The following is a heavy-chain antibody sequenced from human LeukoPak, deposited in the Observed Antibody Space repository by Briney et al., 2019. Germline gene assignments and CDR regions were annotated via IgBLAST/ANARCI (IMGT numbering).Heavy chain of an antibody. CDR3: ARDFDYVWGSYRPNAAFDI. D-gene: IGHD3-16*02. Sequence: SETLSLTCTVSGGSISSYYWSWIRPPAGKGLEWIGRIYTSGSTNYNPSLKSRVTMSVDTSKNQFSLKLSSVTAADTAVYYCARDFDYVWGSYRPNAAFDIWGQGTMVTVSS. V-gene: IGHV4-4*07. CDR1: GGSISSYY. J-gene: IGHJ3*02. CDR2: IYTSGST.